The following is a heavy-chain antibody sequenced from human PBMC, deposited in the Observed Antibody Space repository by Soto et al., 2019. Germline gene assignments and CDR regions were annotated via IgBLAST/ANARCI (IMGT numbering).Heavy chain of an antibody. V-gene: IGHV3-74*01. CDR1: GFTFSSYW. CDR2: INSDGTST. J-gene: IGHJ3*01. D-gene: IGHD3-16*01. Sequence: GGSLRLSCAASGFTFSSYWMHWVRQAPGKGLVWVSRINSDGTSTSYADSVKGRLTISRRNAKNTLYLQMNSLRAVDTTVYYCTTVSGGTNYYYEDGIDFWGQGTMVTVSS. CDR3: TTVSGGTNYYYEDGIDF.